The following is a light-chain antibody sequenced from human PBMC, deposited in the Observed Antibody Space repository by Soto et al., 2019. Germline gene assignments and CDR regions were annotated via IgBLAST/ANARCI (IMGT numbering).Light chain of an antibody. CDR3: QHYNSYSEA. J-gene: IGKJ1*01. CDR2: KAS. Sequence: DIQMTQSPSTLCGSVGDRVTITCRSSRTVSGGLAWYQQKPGKAPTLLIYKASTLKSGGPSRFSGSGSGTEFTLTISSLQPDDFATYYCQHYNSYSEAFGQGTKVDIK. V-gene: IGKV1-5*03. CDR1: RTVSGG.